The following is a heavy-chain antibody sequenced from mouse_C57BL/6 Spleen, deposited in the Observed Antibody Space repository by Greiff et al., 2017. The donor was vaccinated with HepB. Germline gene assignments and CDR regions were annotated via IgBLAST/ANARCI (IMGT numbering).Heavy chain of an antibody. J-gene: IGHJ1*03. CDR1: GYAFTNYL. V-gene: IGHV1-54*01. D-gene: IGHD2-4*01. CDR2: INPGSGGT. Sequence: VKLQESGAELVRPGTSVKVSCKASGYAFTNYLIEWVKQRPGQGLEWIGVINPGSGGTNYNEKFKGKATLTADKSSSTAYMQLSSLTSEDSAVYFCAREKDDYGLYFDVWGTGTTVTVSS. CDR3: AREKDDYGLYFDV.